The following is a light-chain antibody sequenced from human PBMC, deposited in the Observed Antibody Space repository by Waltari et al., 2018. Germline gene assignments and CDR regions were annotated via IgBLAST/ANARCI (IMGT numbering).Light chain of an antibody. Sequence: DIQMTQPPSSLSASVGDRVTTTCQASQDIRQNLNWFQQKPGKAPQVLIFDASNSQPAVPSRFSGSGSGTDFALSISSLQPEDIGTYYCQQYANLPLTFGGGTMVEIK. CDR1: QDIRQN. V-gene: IGKV1-33*01. CDR3: QQYANLPLT. J-gene: IGKJ4*01. CDR2: DAS.